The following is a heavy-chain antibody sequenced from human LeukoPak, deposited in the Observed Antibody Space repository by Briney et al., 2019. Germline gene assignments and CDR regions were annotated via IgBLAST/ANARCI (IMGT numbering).Heavy chain of an antibody. CDR2: SSGSGRTI. CDR1: GFILSNHA. J-gene: IGHJ4*02. Sequence: QPGGSMRLSCAASGFILSNHAMSWVRQAPGKGLQWIAVSSGSGRTIEYEDSVEGRFTISRDNSKNTLSLQMNSLRVEDTAIYYCTKNVMVKRYIDYWGQGTVVTVSS. V-gene: IGHV3-23*01. CDR3: TKNVMVKRYIDY. D-gene: IGHD5-18*01.